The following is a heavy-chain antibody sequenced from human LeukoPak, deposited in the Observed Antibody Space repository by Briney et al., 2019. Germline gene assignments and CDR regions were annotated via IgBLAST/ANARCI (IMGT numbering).Heavy chain of an antibody. Sequence: PGGSLRLSCAASGFTFSSYAMSWVRQAPGKGLEWVSAISGSGGSTYYADSVKGRFTISRDNSKNTLYLQMNSLRAEDTAVYYCAKDLKPRITMIVVVITGFAFDIWGQGTMVTVSS. CDR1: GFTFSSYA. D-gene: IGHD3-22*01. CDR3: AKDLKPRITMIVVVITGFAFDI. V-gene: IGHV3-23*01. CDR2: ISGSGGST. J-gene: IGHJ3*02.